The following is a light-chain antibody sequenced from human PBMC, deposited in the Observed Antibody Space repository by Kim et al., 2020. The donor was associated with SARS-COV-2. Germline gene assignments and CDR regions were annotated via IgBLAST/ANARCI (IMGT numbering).Light chain of an antibody. CDR3: CSYAGSWV. J-gene: IGLJ3*02. CDR1: SSDVVSYNL. V-gene: IGLV2-23*02. CDR2: EVS. Sequence: LTQPASVSGSPGQSITISCTGTSSDVVSYNLVSWYQQHPVKAPKLMIYEVSKRPSGVSNRFSGSKSGNTASLTISGLQAEDEADYYCCSYAGSWVFGGGTQLTVL.